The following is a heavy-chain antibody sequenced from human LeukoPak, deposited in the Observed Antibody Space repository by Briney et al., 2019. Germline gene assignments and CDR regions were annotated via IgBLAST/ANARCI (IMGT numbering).Heavy chain of an antibody. CDR2: IIPIFGTA. V-gene: IGHV1-69*06. CDR3: ARDASLSYDSSGYYYDY. CDR1: GGTFSSYA. J-gene: IGHJ4*02. Sequence: ASVKVSCMASGGTFSSYAISWARQAPGQGLEWMGGIIPIFGTANYAQKFQGRVTITADKSTSTAYMELSSLRSEDTAVYYCARDASLSYDSSGYYYDYWGQGTLVTVSS. D-gene: IGHD3-22*01.